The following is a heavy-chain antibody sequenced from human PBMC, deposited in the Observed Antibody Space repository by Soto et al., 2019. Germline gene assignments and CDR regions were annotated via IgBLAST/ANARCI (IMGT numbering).Heavy chain of an antibody. V-gene: IGHV3-9*01. Sequence: SLRLSCAVTGFTIADNAMHWVRLAPEKGLQWVSGINWKSDIGYADSVKGRFTISRDNAENSLYLQMNSLRAEDTDLYYCAISQDRGGRTTFIYWGQGTQVTVS. D-gene: IGHD3-16*01. CDR1: GFTIADNA. CDR3: AISQDRGGRTTFIY. J-gene: IGHJ4*02. CDR2: INWKSDI.